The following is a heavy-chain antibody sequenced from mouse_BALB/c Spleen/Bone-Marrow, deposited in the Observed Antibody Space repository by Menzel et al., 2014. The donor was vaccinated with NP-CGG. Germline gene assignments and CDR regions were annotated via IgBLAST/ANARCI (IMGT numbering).Heavy chain of an antibody. V-gene: IGHV14-3*02. CDR2: IDPGNGNT. J-gene: IGHJ2*01. CDR3: ARYYYGFYFDY. D-gene: IGHD1-1*01. Sequence: EVQVVESGAELVKPGASVKLSCTASGFNIKDTYMHWVKQRPEQGLEWIGRIDPGNGNTKYDPKFQGKATITADTSSNTAYLQLSSLTSEDTAVYYCARYYYGFYFDYWGQGTTLTVSS. CDR1: GFNIKDTY.